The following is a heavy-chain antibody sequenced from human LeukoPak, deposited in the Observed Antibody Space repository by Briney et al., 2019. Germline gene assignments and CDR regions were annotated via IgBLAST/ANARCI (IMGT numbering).Heavy chain of an antibody. V-gene: IGHV3-30*18. CDR3: AKLVTGTTWSEY. CDR2: ISYDGSNK. Sequence: GGTLRLFCAGSGFTFSSYGMHGVRQALGKGLEGVAVISYDGSNKYYADSVKGRFTISRDNSKNTLYLQMNSLRAEDTAVYYCAKLVTGTTWSEYWGQGTLVTVSS. J-gene: IGHJ4*02. D-gene: IGHD1-20*01. CDR1: GFTFSSYG.